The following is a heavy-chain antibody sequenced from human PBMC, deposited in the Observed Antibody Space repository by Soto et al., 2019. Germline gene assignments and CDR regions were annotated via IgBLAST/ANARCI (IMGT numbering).Heavy chain of an antibody. J-gene: IGHJ4*02. Sequence: QVQLQQWGAGLLKPSETLSLTCAVYGGSFSGYYWSWVRQSPRKGLEWIGEINHSGSTNYNPSLKIRLTISVDTPKNQFSLRLSSVTAADTALYYCVAFDYGDNPRYWGPGSLVTVSP. D-gene: IGHD4-17*01. V-gene: IGHV4-34*01. CDR1: GGSFSGYY. CDR3: VAFDYGDNPRY. CDR2: INHSGST.